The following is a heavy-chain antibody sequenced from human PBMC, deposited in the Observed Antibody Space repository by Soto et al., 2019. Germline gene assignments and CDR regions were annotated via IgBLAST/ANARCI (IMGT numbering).Heavy chain of an antibody. D-gene: IGHD3-3*01. CDR2: INHSGST. CDR3: ARGHPGVEVTAPYY. CDR1: GGSFSGYY. Sequence: SETLSLTCAVYGGSFSGYYWSWIRQPPGKGLEWIGEINHSGSTNYNPSLKSRVTISVDTSKNQFSLKLSSVTAADTAVYYCARGHPGVEVTAPYYWGQGTLVTVSS. J-gene: IGHJ4*02. V-gene: IGHV4-34*01.